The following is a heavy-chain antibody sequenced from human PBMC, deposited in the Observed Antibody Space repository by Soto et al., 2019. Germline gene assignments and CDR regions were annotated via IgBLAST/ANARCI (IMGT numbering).Heavy chain of an antibody. Sequence: KTSETLSLTCDMNSGSFSGYDWTWIRQSPGKGLEWIGELHFNGSANYNPSLKSRVTFSVDRSKNHFSLKLRSVIAADTAIYYCARGPTYDFWSIWGQGTPVTVSS. CDR2: LHFNGSA. D-gene: IGHD3-3*01. J-gene: IGHJ4*02. CDR1: SGSFSGYD. CDR3: ARGPTYDFWSI. V-gene: IGHV4-34*01.